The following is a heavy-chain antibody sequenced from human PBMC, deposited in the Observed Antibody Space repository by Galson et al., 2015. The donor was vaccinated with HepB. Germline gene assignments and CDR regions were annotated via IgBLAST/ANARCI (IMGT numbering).Heavy chain of an antibody. D-gene: IGHD2/OR15-2a*01. CDR2: ITAGVPIT. V-gene: IGHV3-23*01. CDR3: RPLHYFLDY. J-gene: IGHJ4*02. Sequence: SLRLSCAASGFTFSSYAMSWVRQAPGKGLEWVSTITAGVPITYYADSVNCRFTISRDNSKNTFYLQMNSLRATDTAVYFCRPLHYFLDYWAREPWSPSPQ. CDR1: GFTFSSYA.